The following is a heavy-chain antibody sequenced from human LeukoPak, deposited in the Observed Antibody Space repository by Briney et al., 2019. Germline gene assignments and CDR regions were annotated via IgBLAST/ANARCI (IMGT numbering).Heavy chain of an antibody. Sequence: PGGSLRLSCAASGFTFSSYSMNWVRQAPGKGLEWVSSISSSSSYIYYADSVKGRFTISRDNAKNSLYLQMNSLRAEDTAVYYCARDWAPLLRYFDWPRDGMDVWGQGTTVTVSS. D-gene: IGHD3-9*01. CDR2: ISSSSSYI. V-gene: IGHV3-21*01. CDR1: GFTFSSYS. CDR3: ARDWAPLLRYFDWPRDGMDV. J-gene: IGHJ6*02.